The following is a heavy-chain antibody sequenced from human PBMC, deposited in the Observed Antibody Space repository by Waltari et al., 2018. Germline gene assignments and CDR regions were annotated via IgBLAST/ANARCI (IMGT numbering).Heavy chain of an antibody. CDR1: GGSISSGGYY. CDR2: VYYRGNT. D-gene: IGHD2-2*01. CDR3: ARVICSSTSCYFPDWFDP. V-gene: IGHV4-39*01. J-gene: IGHJ5*02. Sequence: QVQLQESGPGLVKPSETLSLTCTVSGGSISSGGYYWGWIRQPPGKGLEWIGNVYYRGNTYHNPSLKSRLTISVDTSKNQFSLNLSSVTAADTAIYYCARVICSSTSCYFPDWFDPWGQGVLVTVSS.